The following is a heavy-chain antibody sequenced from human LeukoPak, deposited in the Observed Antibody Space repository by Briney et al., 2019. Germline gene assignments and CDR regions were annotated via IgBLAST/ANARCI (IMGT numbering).Heavy chain of an antibody. D-gene: IGHD6-13*01. Sequence: KPSGTLSLTCAVSGGSISSSAWWSWVRQPPGKGLEWIGEVYHSGSTNYNSFLKSRVTISVDKSKNQFSLKLTSATAADTAVYYCARDLGSCWFEPLDYWGQGILVIVSS. CDR2: VYHSGST. CDR1: GGSISSSAW. CDR3: ARDLGSCWFEPLDY. J-gene: IGHJ4*02. V-gene: IGHV4-4*02.